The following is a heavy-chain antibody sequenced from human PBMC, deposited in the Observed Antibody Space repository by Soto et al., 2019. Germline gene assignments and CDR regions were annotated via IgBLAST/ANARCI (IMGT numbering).Heavy chain of an antibody. CDR3: ARDSYSSGWYEFAY. D-gene: IGHD6-19*01. CDR1: GFTVSSNY. Sequence: GGSLRLSCAASGFTVSSNYMSWVRQAPGKGLEWVSVIYSGGSTYYADSVKGRFTISRDNSKNTLYLQMNSLRAEDTAVYYCARDSYSSGWYEFAYWGQGTLVTVSS. CDR2: IYSGGST. V-gene: IGHV3-53*01. J-gene: IGHJ4*02.